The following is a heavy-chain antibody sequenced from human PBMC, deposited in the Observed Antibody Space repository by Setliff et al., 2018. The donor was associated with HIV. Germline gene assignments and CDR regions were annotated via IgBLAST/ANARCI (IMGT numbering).Heavy chain of an antibody. CDR2: ILSTGERT. CDR3: VRVYDAVVLAGRL. V-gene: IGHV3-23*01. CDR1: GFTFSNYA. Sequence: GGSLRLSCAASGFTFSNYAMSWVRQAPGEGLEWVSAILSTGERTYYADSVEGRFTISRDQSKNTLYLQMNTLRPEDTAVYYCVRVYDAVVLAGRLWGQGTLVTVSS. D-gene: IGHD2-2*01. J-gene: IGHJ4*02.